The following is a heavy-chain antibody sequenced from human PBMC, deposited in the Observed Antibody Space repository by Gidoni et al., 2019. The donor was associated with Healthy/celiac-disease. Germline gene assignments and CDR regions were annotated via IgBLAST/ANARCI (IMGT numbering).Heavy chain of an antibody. D-gene: IGHD3-10*01. Sequence: QLQLQESGPGLVKPSETLSLTCTVSGGSISSSSYYWGWIRQPPGKGLEWIGSIYYSGSTYYNPSLKSRVTISVDTSKNQFSLKLSSVTAADTAVYYCANGSGSYYKGYYYYGMDVWGQGTTVTVSS. V-gene: IGHV4-39*01. J-gene: IGHJ6*02. CDR1: GGSISSSSYY. CDR3: ANGSGSYYKGYYYYGMDV. CDR2: IYYSGST.